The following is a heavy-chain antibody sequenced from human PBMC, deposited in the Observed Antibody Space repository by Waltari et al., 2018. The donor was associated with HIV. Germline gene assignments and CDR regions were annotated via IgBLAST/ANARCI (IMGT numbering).Heavy chain of an antibody. CDR2: VIPILGIA. J-gene: IGHJ3*02. V-gene: IGHV1-69*04. D-gene: IGHD3-16*01. CDR1: GGTFSSYA. CDR3: ASSYNWVVWGAFDI. Sequence: QVQLVQSGAEVKKPGSSVKVSCKASGGTFSSYAISWVRQAPGQGLEWMGRVIPILGIANYAKKVQGRVTITADKSTSTAYMELSSLRSEDTAVYYCASSYNWVVWGAFDIWGQGKMVTVSS.